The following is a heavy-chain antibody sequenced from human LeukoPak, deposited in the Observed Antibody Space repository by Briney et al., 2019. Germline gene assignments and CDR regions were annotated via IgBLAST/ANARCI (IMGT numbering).Heavy chain of an antibody. D-gene: IGHD5-24*01. J-gene: IGHJ4*02. V-gene: IGHV3-30*02. CDR1: GFTFSSYG. CDR3: AQTHYNPYYFDY. CDR2: IRYDGSNK. Sequence: GGSLRLSCAASGFTFSSYGMHWVRQAPGKGLEWVAFIRYDGSNKYYADSVKGRFTISRDNSKNTLYLQMNSLRAEDTAVYYCAQTHYNPYYFDYWGQGTLVTVSS.